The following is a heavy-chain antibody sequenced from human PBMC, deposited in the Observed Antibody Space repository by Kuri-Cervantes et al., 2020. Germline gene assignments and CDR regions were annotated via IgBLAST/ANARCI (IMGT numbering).Heavy chain of an antibody. CDR1: GYTFTSYD. V-gene: IGHV1-8*01. Sequence: ASVKVSCKASGYTFTSYDIYWVRQATGQGLEWMGWMNPNSGNTGYAQKFQGRVTMTRNTSISTAYMELSSLRSEDTAVYYCARVKRSGGDLLDAFDIWGQGTLVTVSS. CDR3: ARVKRSGGDLLDAFDI. J-gene: IGHJ3*02. CDR2: MNPNSGNT. D-gene: IGHD2-21*02.